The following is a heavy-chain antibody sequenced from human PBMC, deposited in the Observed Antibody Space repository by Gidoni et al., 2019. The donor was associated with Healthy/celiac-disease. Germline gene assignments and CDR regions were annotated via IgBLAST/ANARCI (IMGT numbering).Heavy chain of an antibody. V-gene: IGHV4-31*03. CDR2: IYYSGST. Sequence: QVQLQESGPGLVKPSQTLSLTCTVSGGPISRGGSYWSWIRQHPGKGLEWIGYIYYSGSTYYNPSLKSRVTISVDTSKNQFSLKLSSVTAADTAVYYCARRRDDYDILTGDDAFDIWGQGTMVTVSS. J-gene: IGHJ3*02. CDR1: GGPISRGGSY. D-gene: IGHD3-9*01. CDR3: ARRRDDYDILTGDDAFDI.